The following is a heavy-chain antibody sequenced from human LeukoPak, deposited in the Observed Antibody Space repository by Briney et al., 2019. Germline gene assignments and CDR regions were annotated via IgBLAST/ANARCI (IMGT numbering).Heavy chain of an antibody. CDR1: GGTFSSYA. CDR2: IIPIFGTA. CDR3: ARGQLRLRHRGFDP. D-gene: IGHD4-17*01. Sequence: SVKVSCKASGGTFSSYAISWVRQAPGQGLEWMGGIIPIFGTANYAQKFQGRVTITADESTSTAYMELSSLRSEDTAVYCCARGQLRLRHRGFDPWGQGTLVTVSS. V-gene: IGHV1-69*01. J-gene: IGHJ5*02.